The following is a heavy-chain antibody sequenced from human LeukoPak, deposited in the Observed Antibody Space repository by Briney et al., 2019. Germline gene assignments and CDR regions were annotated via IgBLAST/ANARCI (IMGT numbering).Heavy chain of an antibody. J-gene: IGHJ4*02. CDR3: AREVGYCSSTSCYVRFDY. Sequence: PSETLSLTCTVSGGSISSYYWSWIRQPAGKGLEWIGRIYTSGSTNYNPSLKSRVTMSVDTSKNQFSLKLSSVTAADTAVYYCAREVGYCSSTSCYVRFDYWGQGTLVTVSS. CDR1: GGSISSYY. CDR2: IYTSGST. D-gene: IGHD2-2*01. V-gene: IGHV4-4*07.